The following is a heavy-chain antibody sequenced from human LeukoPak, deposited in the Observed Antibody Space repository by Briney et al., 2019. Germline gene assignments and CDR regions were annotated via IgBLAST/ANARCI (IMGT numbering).Heavy chain of an antibody. D-gene: IGHD2-21*02. Sequence: SETLSLTRTVSGGSISSYYWSWIRQPAGKGLEWIGRIYTSGSTNYNPSLKSRVTMSVDTSKNQFSLKLSSVTAADTAVYYCARGGPSTALTTTGRFDYWGQGTLVTVSS. J-gene: IGHJ4*02. CDR1: GGSISSYY. CDR2: IYTSGST. CDR3: ARGGPSTALTTTGRFDY. V-gene: IGHV4-4*07.